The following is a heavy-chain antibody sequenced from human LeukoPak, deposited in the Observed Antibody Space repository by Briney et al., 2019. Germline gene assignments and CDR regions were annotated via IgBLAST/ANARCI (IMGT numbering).Heavy chain of an antibody. D-gene: IGHD6-19*01. Sequence: GSLRLSCAASGFTFSSYGMHWVRQAPGKGLEWVAFIRYDGSNKYYADSVKGRFTISRDNSKNTLYLQMNSLRAEDTAVYYCAKVTVAGYYYGMDVWGQGTTVTVSS. CDR2: IRYDGSNK. V-gene: IGHV3-30*02. CDR1: GFTFSSYG. J-gene: IGHJ6*02. CDR3: AKVTVAGYYYGMDV.